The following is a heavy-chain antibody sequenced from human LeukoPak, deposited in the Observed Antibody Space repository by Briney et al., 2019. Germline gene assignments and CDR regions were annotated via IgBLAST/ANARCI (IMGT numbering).Heavy chain of an antibody. V-gene: IGHV3-48*02. CDR3: ARARRYRSSWYHDY. CDR2: ISSSSSTI. D-gene: IGHD6-13*01. CDR1: GFTFSSYC. J-gene: IGHJ4*02. Sequence: GESLRLSCAASGFTFSSYCMNWVRQPPGKGLEWVLYISSSSSTIYYADSVRGRFTISRDNAKNALYLQMNSLRDEDTAVYYCARARRYRSSWYHDYWGQGSLVTVSS.